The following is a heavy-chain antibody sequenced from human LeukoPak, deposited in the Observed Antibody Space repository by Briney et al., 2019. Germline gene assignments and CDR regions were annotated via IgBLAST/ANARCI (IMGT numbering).Heavy chain of an antibody. CDR1: GFTFTTYS. CDR3: ARGPYSSSWYYYYMDV. D-gene: IGHD6-13*01. CDR2: ISSGSSAI. Sequence: PGGSLRLSCEASGFTFTTYSMTWVRQAPGKGLEWVSIISSGSSAIFSADALKGRFTISRDDAKNLLYLDMNSLRAEDTAVYYCARGPYSSSWYYYYMDVWGKGTTVTVSS. V-gene: IGHV3-21*01. J-gene: IGHJ6*03.